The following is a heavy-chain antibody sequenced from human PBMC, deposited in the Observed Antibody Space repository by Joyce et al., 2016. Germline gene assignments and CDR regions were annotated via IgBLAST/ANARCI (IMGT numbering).Heavy chain of an antibody. CDR1: GSTFSRSS. D-gene: IGHD3-16*01. CDR3: ARGGISYYYAMDV. V-gene: IGHV3-21*01. CDR2: ISGTSYYI. J-gene: IGHJ6*02. Sequence: QLVESGGGVVKPGGSLRLSCEASGSTFSRSSRSWFRQGPGKGLEWVAAISGTSYYIFHAETVRGRFTVSRDNAKKTLYLQMNSLRAEDSAVFYCARGGISYYYAMDVWGQGTTVTVSS.